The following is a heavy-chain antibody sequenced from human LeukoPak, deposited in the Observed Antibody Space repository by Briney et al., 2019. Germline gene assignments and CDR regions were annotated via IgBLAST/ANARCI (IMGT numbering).Heavy chain of an antibody. J-gene: IGHJ4*02. V-gene: IGHV3-30*03. CDR2: ISYDGSNR. CDR1: GFTFSTYG. Sequence: GGSLRLSCAASGFTFSTYGMHWVRQAPGKGLEWVSIISYDGSNRYYADSVKGRFTISRDNSKNTLYLQMNSLRAEDTAVYYCARFRTWGDKAFDYWGQGTLVTVSS. D-gene: IGHD2-21*02. CDR3: ARFRTWGDKAFDY.